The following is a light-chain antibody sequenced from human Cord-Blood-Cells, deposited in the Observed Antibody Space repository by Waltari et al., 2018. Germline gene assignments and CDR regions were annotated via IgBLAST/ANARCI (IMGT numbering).Light chain of an antibody. J-gene: IGLJ1*01. V-gene: IGLV2-23*01. CDR2: EGS. CDR3: CSYAGSSTYV. Sequence: QSALTQPASVSGSPGQSITISCTGTSRAVGCYNLVSWYQQHPGKAPNLMIYEGSKRPSGVSNRFSGSKSGNTASLTISGLQAEDEAEYYCCSYAGSSTYVFGTGTKVTVL. CDR1: SRAVGCYNL.